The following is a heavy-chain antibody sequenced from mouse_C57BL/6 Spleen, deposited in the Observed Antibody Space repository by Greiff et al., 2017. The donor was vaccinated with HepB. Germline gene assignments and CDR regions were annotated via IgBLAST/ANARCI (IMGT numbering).Heavy chain of an antibody. Sequence: QVQLQQSGAELVRPGPSVKVSCKASGYAFTNYLIEWVKQRPGQGLEWIGVINPGSGGTNYNEKFKGKATLTADKSSSTAYMQLSSLTSEDSAVYFCAREGTGDAMDYWGQGTSVTVSS. CDR2: INPGSGGT. CDR1: GYAFTNYL. J-gene: IGHJ4*01. D-gene: IGHD4-1*01. V-gene: IGHV1-54*01. CDR3: AREGTGDAMDY.